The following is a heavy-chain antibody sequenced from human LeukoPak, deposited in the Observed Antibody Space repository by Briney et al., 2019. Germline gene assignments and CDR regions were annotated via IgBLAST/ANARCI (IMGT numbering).Heavy chain of an antibody. CDR2: IYSGGTT. V-gene: IGHV3-53*01. Sequence: GGSLRLSCAASGFTVSSNYMSWVRQAPGKGLEWVSLIYSGGTTYYADSVKGRFTISRDNSKNTLYLQMNSLRAEDTAVYFCVRVEKEFGPRGGYFDYWGQGTLVTVSS. D-gene: IGHD3-10*01. CDR3: VRVEKEFGPRGGYFDY. J-gene: IGHJ4*02. CDR1: GFTVSSNY.